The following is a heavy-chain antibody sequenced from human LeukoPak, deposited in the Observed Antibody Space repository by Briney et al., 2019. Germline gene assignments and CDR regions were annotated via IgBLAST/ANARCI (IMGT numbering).Heavy chain of an antibody. CDR2: INPNSGGT. D-gene: IGHD1-26*01. CDR1: GYTFTGYY. J-gene: IGHJ6*03. CDR3: AREYCGSYRTYYYYYMDV. V-gene: IGHV1-2*02. Sequence: VASVKVSCTASGYTFTGYYMHWVRQAPGQGLEWMGWINPNSGGTNYAQKFQGRVTMTRDTSISTAYMELSRLRSDDTAVYYCAREYCGSYRTYYYYYMDVWGKGTTVTISS.